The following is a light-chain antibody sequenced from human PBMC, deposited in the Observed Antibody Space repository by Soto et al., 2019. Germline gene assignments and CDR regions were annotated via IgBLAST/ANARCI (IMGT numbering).Light chain of an antibody. CDR3: QQYGSSPLVT. Sequence: EIVLTQSPGTLSLSPGERATLSCRASQSVSSSYLAWYQQKPGQAPRLLIYGASSRATGIPDRFSGSGSGTDFTLTISRLAPEDFAVYYWQQYGSSPLVTFGQGTRLEIK. V-gene: IGKV3-20*01. CDR2: GAS. CDR1: QSVSSSY. J-gene: IGKJ5*01.